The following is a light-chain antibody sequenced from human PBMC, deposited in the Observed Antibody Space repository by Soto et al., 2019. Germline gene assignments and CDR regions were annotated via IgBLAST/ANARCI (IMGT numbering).Light chain of an antibody. J-gene: IGLJ1*01. Sequence: QSALTQPRSVSGSPGQSVTVSCTGTSSDVGKYNYVSWYQQHPGKAPKLMIYDVSKRPSGVPDRFSGSKSGNTASLTISGRQAEDEAEYSCCSYEGSYTNYVFGTGTKGTVL. CDR1: SSDVGKYNY. CDR3: CSYEGSYTNYV. CDR2: DVS. V-gene: IGLV2-11*02.